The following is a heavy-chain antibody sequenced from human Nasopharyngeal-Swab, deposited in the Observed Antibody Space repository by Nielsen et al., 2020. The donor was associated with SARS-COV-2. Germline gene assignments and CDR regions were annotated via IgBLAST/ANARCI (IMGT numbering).Heavy chain of an antibody. J-gene: IGHJ6*02. CDR1: GFTFSSYW. CDR3: ARDFSSGWYGYYYYGMDV. Sequence: GESLKISCAASGFTFSSYWMSWVRQAPGKGLEWVANIKQDGSEKYYVDSVKGRFTISRDNAKNLLYLQMNSLRAEDTVVYYCARDFSSGWYGYYYYGMDVWGQGTTVTVSS. CDR2: IKQDGSEK. D-gene: IGHD6-19*01. V-gene: IGHV3-7*05.